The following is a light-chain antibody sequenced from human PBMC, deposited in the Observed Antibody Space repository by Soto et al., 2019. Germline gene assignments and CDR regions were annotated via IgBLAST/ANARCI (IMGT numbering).Light chain of an antibody. CDR3: AAWDGSLNVVL. V-gene: IGLV1-44*01. CDR1: SSNIGTNT. Sequence: QAVVTQPPSASGTPGQRVTIPCSGRSSNIGTNTVNWYQQFPRSAPKLLMYSSNQRPSGVPDRFSGSKSGTSASLAISGLQSEDEADYYCAAWDGSLNVVLFGGGTKLTVL. J-gene: IGLJ3*02. CDR2: SSN.